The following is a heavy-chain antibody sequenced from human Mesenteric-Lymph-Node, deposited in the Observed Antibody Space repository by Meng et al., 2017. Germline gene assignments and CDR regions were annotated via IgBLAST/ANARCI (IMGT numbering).Heavy chain of an antibody. CDR3: ARGKQDAWELLAY. CDR2: IDDSGST. Sequence: QGQLQVSGPGLVKPSGTLSLTCGVSGVSISSNIRWTWVRQPPGKGLEWIGDIDDSGSTNYNPSPNSRISISLDKSKNHFSLKVNSVTAADTAVYYCARGKQDAWELLAYWGQGALVTVSS. V-gene: IGHV4-4*02. D-gene: IGHD1-26*01. CDR1: GVSISSNIR. J-gene: IGHJ4*02.